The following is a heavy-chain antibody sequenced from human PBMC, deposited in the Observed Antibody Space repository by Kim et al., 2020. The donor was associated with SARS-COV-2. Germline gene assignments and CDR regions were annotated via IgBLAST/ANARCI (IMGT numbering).Heavy chain of an antibody. V-gene: IGHV4-59*08. Sequence: PSLKRPVTISVDTSTHQFSLKLGSVTAADTAVYYCARQGRIAVAGTLYFDYWGQGTLVTVSS. J-gene: IGHJ4*02. CDR3: ARQGRIAVAGTLYFDY. D-gene: IGHD6-19*01.